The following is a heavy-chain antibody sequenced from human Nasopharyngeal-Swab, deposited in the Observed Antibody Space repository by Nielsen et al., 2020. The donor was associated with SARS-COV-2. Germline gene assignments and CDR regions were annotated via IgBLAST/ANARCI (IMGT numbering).Heavy chain of an antibody. D-gene: IGHD6-13*01. J-gene: IGHJ4*02. CDR2: ISGSGGST. Sequence: GGSLRLSCVASGFPFSSYSMNWVRQAPGKGMEWASAISGSGGSTYYADSVKGRFTISRDNSKNTLYLQMNSLRAEDTAVYYCAKDPAAGNLDYWGQGTLVTVSS. V-gene: IGHV3-23*01. CDR1: GFPFSSYS. CDR3: AKDPAAGNLDY.